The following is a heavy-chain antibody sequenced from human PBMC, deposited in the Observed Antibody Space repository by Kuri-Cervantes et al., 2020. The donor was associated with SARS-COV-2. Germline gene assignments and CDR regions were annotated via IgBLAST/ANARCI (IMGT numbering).Heavy chain of an antibody. Sequence: SSVKVSCKASGATFSIYAISWVRQAPGQGLEWMGGIIPIFGTANYAQKFQGRVTITADESTSTAYMELSSLRSEDTAVYYCARVCYDFWSGYYTSYYYMDVWGKGSTV. V-gene: IGHV1-69*13. D-gene: IGHD3-3*01. J-gene: IGHJ6*03. CDR3: ARVCYDFWSGYYTSYYYMDV. CDR2: IIPIFGTA. CDR1: GATFSIYA.